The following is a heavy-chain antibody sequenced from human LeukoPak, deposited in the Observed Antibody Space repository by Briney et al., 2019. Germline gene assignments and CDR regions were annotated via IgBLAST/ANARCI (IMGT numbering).Heavy chain of an antibody. CDR1: GFTFSSYA. D-gene: IGHD6-13*01. Sequence: GGSLRLSCAASGFTFSSYAMHWVRQAPGKGLEWVAVISYDGSNKYYADSVKGRFTISRDNSKNTLYLQMNSLRAEDTAVYYRARDSIFYSSSWYMDYWGQGTLVTVSS. CDR2: ISYDGSNK. J-gene: IGHJ4*02. V-gene: IGHV3-30-3*01. CDR3: ARDSIFYSSSWYMDY.